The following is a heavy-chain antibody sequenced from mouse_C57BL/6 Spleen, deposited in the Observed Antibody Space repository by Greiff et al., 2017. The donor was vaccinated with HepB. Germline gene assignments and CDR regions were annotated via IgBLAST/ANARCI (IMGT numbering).Heavy chain of an antibody. Sequence: EVQVVESGPELVKPGASVKISCKASGYSFTGYYMHWVKQSHGNILDWIGYIYPYNGVSSYNQKFKGKATLTVDKSSSTAYMERRSLTSEDSAVYYCARENPGWLRGAMDYWGQGTSVTVSS. CDR2: IYPYNGVS. D-gene: IGHD2-2*01. CDR1: GYSFTGYY. J-gene: IGHJ4*01. CDR3: ARENPGWLRGAMDY. V-gene: IGHV1-31*01.